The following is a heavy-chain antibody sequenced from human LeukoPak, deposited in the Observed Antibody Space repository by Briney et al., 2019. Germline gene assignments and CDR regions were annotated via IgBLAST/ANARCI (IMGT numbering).Heavy chain of an antibody. CDR1: GGSISNSNW. CDR3: AAGATAFYYFDY. Sequence: PSGTLSLTCAVSGGSISNSNWWSWVRQPPGKGLEWIGEIYHSGSTTYNPSLKSRVTISVDTSKNQFSLKVSSVTAADTAVYYCAAGATAFYYFDYWGQGSLVTVSS. CDR2: IYHSGST. V-gene: IGHV4-4*02. D-gene: IGHD1-26*01. J-gene: IGHJ4*02.